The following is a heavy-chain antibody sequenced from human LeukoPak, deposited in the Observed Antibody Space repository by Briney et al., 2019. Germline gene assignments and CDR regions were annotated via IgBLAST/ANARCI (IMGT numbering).Heavy chain of an antibody. Sequence: HPGGSLRLSCAASGFTFSSYAMSWVRQAPGKGLEWVSAISGSGGSTYYADSVKGRFTISRDNSRDTLYLQMNSLRAEDTAVYYCTRSMGYDYYYVMDVWGQGTTVTVSS. J-gene: IGHJ6*02. V-gene: IGHV3-23*01. CDR3: TRSMGYDYYYVMDV. D-gene: IGHD1-26*01. CDR1: GFTFSSYA. CDR2: ISGSGGST.